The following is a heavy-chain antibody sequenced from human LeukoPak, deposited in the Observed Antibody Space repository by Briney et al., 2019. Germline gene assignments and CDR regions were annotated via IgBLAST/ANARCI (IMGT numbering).Heavy chain of an antibody. J-gene: IGHJ6*03. CDR2: MNPNSGNT. Sequence: GASVKVSCEASGYTFTSYDINWVRQATGQGLEWMGWMNPNSGNTGYAQKFQGRVTITRNTSISTAYMELSSLRSEDTAVYYCARGPLSRGYYYYYMDVWGKGTTVTISS. CDR3: ARGPLSRGYYYYYMDV. V-gene: IGHV1-8*03. CDR1: GYTFTSYD.